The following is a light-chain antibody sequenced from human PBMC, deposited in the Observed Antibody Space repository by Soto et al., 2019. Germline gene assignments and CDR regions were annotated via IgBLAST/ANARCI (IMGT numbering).Light chain of an antibody. J-gene: IGLJ1*01. CDR3: CSYAGSYSLV. CDR2: DVS. Sequence: QSALTQPRSVSGSPGQSVTISCTGTSSDVGGYNYVSWYQQHPGKAPKLMIYDVSKRPSGVPDRFSGSKSGNTASLTISGLQAEDEADYYCCSYAGSYSLVFGTGTKVNVL. V-gene: IGLV2-11*01. CDR1: SSDVGGYNY.